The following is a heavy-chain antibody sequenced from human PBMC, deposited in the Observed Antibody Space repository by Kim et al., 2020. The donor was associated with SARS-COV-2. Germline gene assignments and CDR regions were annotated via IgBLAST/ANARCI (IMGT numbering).Heavy chain of an antibody. CDR3: ARGRVVVPAAIVA. J-gene: IGHJ5*02. V-gene: IGHV7-4-1*02. CDR2: INTKTGNP. CDR1: GYTFTSFA. D-gene: IGHD2-2*01. Sequence: ASVKVSCKASGYTFTSFAMNWVRQAPGQGLEWMGWINTKTGNPTYAQGFTGRFVFSLDTSVTTAYLQISSLKAEDTAVYYCARGRVVVPAAIVAWGQGTLVTVSS.